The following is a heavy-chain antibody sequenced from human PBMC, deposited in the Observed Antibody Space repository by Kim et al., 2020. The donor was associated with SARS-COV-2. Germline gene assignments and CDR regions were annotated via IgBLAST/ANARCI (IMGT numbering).Heavy chain of an antibody. CDR3: ARASGERSIVYLWSNWFDP. V-gene: IGHV4-34*01. CDR1: GGSFSGYY. D-gene: IGHD3-3*01. J-gene: IGHJ5*02. CDR2: INHSGST. Sequence: SETLSLTCAVYGGSFSGYYWSWIRQPPGKGLEWIGEINHSGSTNYNPSLKSRVTISVDTSKNQFSLKLSSVTAADTAVYYCARASGERSIVYLWSNWFDPWGQGTLVTVSS.